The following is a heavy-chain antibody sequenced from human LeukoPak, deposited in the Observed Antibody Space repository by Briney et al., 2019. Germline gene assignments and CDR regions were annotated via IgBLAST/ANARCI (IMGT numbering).Heavy chain of an antibody. Sequence: GSSVKVSCKASGGTFSSYAISWVRQAPGQGLEWMGGIIPIFGTANYAQKFQGRVTITADKSTSTAYMELSSLRAEDTAVYYCAKDHSYYLAYYMDVWGKGTTVTVSS. CDR3: AKDHSYYLAYYMDV. CDR2: IIPIFGTA. D-gene: IGHD3-10*01. CDR1: GGTFSSYA. J-gene: IGHJ6*03. V-gene: IGHV1-69*06.